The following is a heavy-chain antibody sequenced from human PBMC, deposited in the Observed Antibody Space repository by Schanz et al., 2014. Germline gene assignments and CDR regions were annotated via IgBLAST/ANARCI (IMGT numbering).Heavy chain of an antibody. D-gene: IGHD5-12*01. Sequence: QVQLVQSGAEVKKPGASVKVSCKASGYTFTSYGISWVRQAPGQRLEWMGWINTGSGDTKYSQNFQGRVTITRDTSASTAYMELSSLRSEDTAVYSCARGIGGYGANNYFDYWGQGTLXTVSS. J-gene: IGHJ4*02. CDR3: ARGIGGYGANNYFDY. CDR1: GYTFTSYG. V-gene: IGHV1-3*04. CDR2: INTGSGDT.